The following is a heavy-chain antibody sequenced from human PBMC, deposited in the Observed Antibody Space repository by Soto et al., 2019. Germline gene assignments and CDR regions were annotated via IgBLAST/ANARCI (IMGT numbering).Heavy chain of an antibody. CDR3: ARVSRIVGATTPGSDAFDI. CDR1: GGSFSGYY. Sequence: SETLSLTCAVYGGSFSGYYWSWIRQPPGKGLEWIGEINHSGSTNYNPSLKSRVTISVDTSKNQFSLKLSSVTAADTAVYYCARVSRIVGATTPGSDAFDIWGQGTMVTVSS. CDR2: INHSGST. J-gene: IGHJ3*02. D-gene: IGHD1-26*01. V-gene: IGHV4-34*01.